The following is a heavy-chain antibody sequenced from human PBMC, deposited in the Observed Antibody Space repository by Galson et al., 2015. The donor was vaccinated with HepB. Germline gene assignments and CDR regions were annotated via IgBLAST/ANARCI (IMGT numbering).Heavy chain of an antibody. CDR1: GFTFSNYV. J-gene: IGHJ4*02. CDR2: INRDASAT. D-gene: IGHD3-10*01. Sequence: SLRLSCAASGFTFSNYVMHWVRQVPGKGLVWVARINRDASATDYADSVKGRFTVSRDNVKNTLNLQTNNLRVEDTAVYFCVRGSNDWRGVDYLGQGAQVTVSS. V-gene: IGHV3-74*01. CDR3: VRGSNDWRGVDY.